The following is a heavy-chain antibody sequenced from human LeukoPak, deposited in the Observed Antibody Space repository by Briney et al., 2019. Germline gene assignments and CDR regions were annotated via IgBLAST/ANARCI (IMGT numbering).Heavy chain of an antibody. CDR1: GYTFTVNF. Sequence: ASVKVSCKTSGYTFTVNFMYWVRQAPGQGLEWMGWINPNTGGTNYAQKFQGRVTMTRDTSISTAYMELSRLRSDDTAVYYCALVLNWFDPWGQGTLVTVSS. CDR3: ALVLNWFDP. CDR2: INPNTGGT. V-gene: IGHV1-2*02. D-gene: IGHD6-13*01. J-gene: IGHJ5*02.